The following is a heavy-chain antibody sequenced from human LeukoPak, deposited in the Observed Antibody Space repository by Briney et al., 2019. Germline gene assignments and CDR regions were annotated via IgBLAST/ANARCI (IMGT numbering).Heavy chain of an antibody. Sequence: GGSLRLSCEGSAFIFSGHWMNWVRQTPGKGLEWVASIKEDGSERQYVDSVKGRFSISRDNTKGSLFLQLNSLRAEDTAVYYCAKDLLTILEWFDPWGQGTLVTVSS. V-gene: IGHV3-7*03. CDR2: IKEDGSER. J-gene: IGHJ5*02. CDR3: AKDLLTILEWFDP. CDR1: AFIFSGHW. D-gene: IGHD3-9*01.